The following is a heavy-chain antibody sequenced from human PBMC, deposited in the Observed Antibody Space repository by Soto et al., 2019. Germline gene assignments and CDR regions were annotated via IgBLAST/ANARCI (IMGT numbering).Heavy chain of an antibody. CDR2: ISYDGSNK. V-gene: IGHV3-30*18. D-gene: IGHD3-3*01. J-gene: IGHJ6*02. CDR1: GFTFSSYG. CDR3: AKDQIGSFWSGLRSTYYYYGMDV. Sequence: GGSLRLSCAASGFTFSSYGMHWVRQAPGKGLEWVAVISYDGSNKYYADSVKGRFTISRDNSKNTLYLQMNSLRAEDTAVYYCAKDQIGSFWSGLRSTYYYYGMDVWGQGTTVTVSS.